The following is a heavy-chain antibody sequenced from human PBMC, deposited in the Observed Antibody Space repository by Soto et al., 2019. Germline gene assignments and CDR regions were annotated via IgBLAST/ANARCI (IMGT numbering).Heavy chain of an antibody. D-gene: IGHD3-10*01. CDR3: AKDFYGSGTQYMDV. CDR1: GFTFSSYA. J-gene: IGHJ6*03. V-gene: IGHV3-23*01. CDR2: ISGSGGST. Sequence: GGSLRLSCAASGFTFSSYAMSWVRQAPGKGLEWVSAISGSGGSTYYADSVKGRFTISRDNSKNTLYLQMNSLRAEDTAVYYCAKDFYGSGTQYMDVWGKGTTVTVSS.